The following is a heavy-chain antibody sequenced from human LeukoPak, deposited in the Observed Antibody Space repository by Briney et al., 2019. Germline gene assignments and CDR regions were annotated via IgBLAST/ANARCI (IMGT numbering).Heavy chain of an antibody. CDR3: AREEGGYYDSSGYYA. V-gene: IGHV4-61*01. CDR1: GGSVSSGSYY. Sequence: SETLSLTYTVSGGSVSSGSYYWSWIRQPPGKGLEWLGYIYYSGSTNYNPSLKSRVTISVDTSKNQFSLKLSSVTAVDTAVYYCAREEGGYYDSSGYYAWGQGTLVTVSS. D-gene: IGHD3-22*01. CDR2: IYYSGST. J-gene: IGHJ4*02.